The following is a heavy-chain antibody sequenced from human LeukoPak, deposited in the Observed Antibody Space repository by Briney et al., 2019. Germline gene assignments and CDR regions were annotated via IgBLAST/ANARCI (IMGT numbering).Heavy chain of an antibody. CDR2: VHSSGST. CDR3: ARLAPGNYDILTGDPKVVFDY. V-gene: IGHV4-59*01. CDR1: GGSISSFF. Sequence: SETLSLTCTVSGGSISSFFWSWIRQPPGKGLEWIGYVHSSGSTKYNPSLKSRLNISVDMSKNQFSLKLRSVSVADTAVYYCARLAPGNYDILTGDPKVVFDYWGQGALVTVSS. J-gene: IGHJ4*02. D-gene: IGHD3-9*01.